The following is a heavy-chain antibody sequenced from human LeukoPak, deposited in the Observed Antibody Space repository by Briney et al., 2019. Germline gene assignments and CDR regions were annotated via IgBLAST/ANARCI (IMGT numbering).Heavy chain of an antibody. CDR3: ARDSSSGHWDAFDI. CDR2: IIPIFGTA. J-gene: IGHJ3*02. D-gene: IGHD6-6*01. Sequence: GASVKVSCKASGGTFSSYAISWVRQAPGQGLEWMGGIIPIFGTANYAQKFQGRVTITTDESTSTAYMELSSLRSEDTAVYYCARDSSSGHWDAFDIWGQGTMVTVSS. CDR1: GGTFSSYA. V-gene: IGHV1-69*05.